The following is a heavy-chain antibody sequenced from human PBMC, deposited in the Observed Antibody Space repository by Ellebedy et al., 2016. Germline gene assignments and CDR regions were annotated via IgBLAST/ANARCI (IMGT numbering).Heavy chain of an antibody. V-gene: IGHV2-26*01. Sequence: SGPTLVKPTETVTLTCTVSGFSLSNGNMGVSWIRQPPGKALEWLAHIFANDEKSYSTSLKSRLTISRDPSKSQVVLTITNMDPVDTATYYCARTMMTGYSTGWFFDFWGQGTQVTVSS. CDR1: GFSLSNGNMG. CDR2: IFANDEK. J-gene: IGHJ4*02. D-gene: IGHD6-19*01. CDR3: ARTMMTGYSTGWFFDF.